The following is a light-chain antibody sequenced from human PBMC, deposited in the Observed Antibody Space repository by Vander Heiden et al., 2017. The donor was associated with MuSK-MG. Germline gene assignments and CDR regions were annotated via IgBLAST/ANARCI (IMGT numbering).Light chain of an antibody. CDR1: SSNIGAGYD. CDR3: QSYDSSLSGPV. V-gene: IGLV1-40*01. Sequence: QSVLTQPPSVTVAPGQRVTISCTGSSSNIGAGYDVHWYQQLPGTAHKLLIYGNSNRPSGVPDRFSGSKSGTSASLAITGLQAEDEADYYCQSYDSSLSGPVFGGGTKLTVL. CDR2: GNS. J-gene: IGLJ2*01.